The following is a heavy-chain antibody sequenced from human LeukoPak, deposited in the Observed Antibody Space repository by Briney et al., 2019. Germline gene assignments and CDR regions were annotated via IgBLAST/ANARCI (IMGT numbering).Heavy chain of an antibody. J-gene: IGHJ4*02. CDR1: GYTFTSYY. CDR2: INPSGGST. CDR3: ASASGARLSGSYYSDY. V-gene: IGHV1-46*01. D-gene: IGHD1-26*01. Sequence: ASVKVSCKASGYTFTSYYMHWVRQAPGQGLEWMGIINPSGGSTSYAQKFQGRVTMTRDMSTSTVYMELSSLRSEDTAVYYCASASGARLSGSYYSDYWGQGTLVTVSS.